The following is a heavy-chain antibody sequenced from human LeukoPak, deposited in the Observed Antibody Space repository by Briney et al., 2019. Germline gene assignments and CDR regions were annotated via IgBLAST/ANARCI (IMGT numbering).Heavy chain of an antibody. CDR1: GGSISTYY. Sequence: SETLSLTCTVSGGSISTYYWSWIRQPPGKGLEWIGYIYYSGSTNYNPSLKSRVTISVDTSKNQFSLKLSSVTAADTAVYYCARVRGPGFDYWGQGTLVTVSS. V-gene: IGHV4-59*01. D-gene: IGHD3-10*01. J-gene: IGHJ4*02. CDR2: IYYSGST. CDR3: ARVRGPGFDY.